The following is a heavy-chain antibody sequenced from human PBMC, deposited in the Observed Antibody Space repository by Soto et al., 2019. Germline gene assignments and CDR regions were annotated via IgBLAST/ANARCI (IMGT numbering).Heavy chain of an antibody. CDR2: MSSSSTI. D-gene: IGHD1-26*01. CDR3: AREGGNYFDY. CDR1: GFTFSTYI. V-gene: IGHV3-48*01. Sequence: GGSLRLSCAASGFTFSTYIMNLVRQAPGKGLEWVSYMSSSSTIYYADSVKGRFTISRDNAKNSLYLQMNSLRAEDTAVYYCAREGGNYFDYWGQGTLVTVPQ. J-gene: IGHJ4*02.